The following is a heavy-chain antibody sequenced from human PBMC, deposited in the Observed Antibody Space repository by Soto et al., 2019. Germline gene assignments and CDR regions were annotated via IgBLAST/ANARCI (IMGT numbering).Heavy chain of an antibody. CDR1: GFTFSDYA. V-gene: IGHV3-23*01. J-gene: IGHJ6*02. Sequence: EVQLLESGGGWVQPGGSLRLSCAASGFTFSDYAMSWVRQAPGKGLEWVSGVSGGGSSTYYADSVKGRFTISRDNSRMYLQMNSLGAEDTAVYYCARALFPDVDIYAMDVWGQGTTVTVSS. D-gene: IGHD2-2*03. CDR2: VSGGGSST. CDR3: ARALFPDVDIYAMDV.